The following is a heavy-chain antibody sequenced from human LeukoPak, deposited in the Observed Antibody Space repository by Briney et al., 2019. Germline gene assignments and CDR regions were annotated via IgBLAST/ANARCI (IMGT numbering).Heavy chain of an antibody. CDR2: IKQDGSEK. V-gene: IGHV3-7*01. J-gene: IGHJ4*02. Sequence: GGSLRLSCATSGFTFNTYWMNWLRQAPGKGLEWVAAIKQDGSEKYYVDSVKGRFTISRDTAKNSLYLQMNSLRAEDTAVFYCARGWSWSFDFWGQGTLVTVSS. CDR1: GFTFNTYW. D-gene: IGHD6-13*01. CDR3: ARGWSWSFDF.